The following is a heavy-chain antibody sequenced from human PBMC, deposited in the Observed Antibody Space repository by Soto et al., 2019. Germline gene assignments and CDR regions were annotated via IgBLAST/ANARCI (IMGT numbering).Heavy chain of an antibody. CDR1: GITFDDSA. J-gene: IGHJ6*02. CDR2: ISWDSGSI. CDR3: AKATLVSSGSVPRNGMDV. Sequence: EVQLVESGGGLVQPGRSLRLSCAASGITFDDSAMLWVRQAPGKGLEWVSGISWDSGSIGYADSVKGRFTISRDNAKNSLYLQMNSLRAEDTALYYCAKATLVSSGSVPRNGMDVWGQGTTVTVSS. D-gene: IGHD3-22*01. V-gene: IGHV3-9*01.